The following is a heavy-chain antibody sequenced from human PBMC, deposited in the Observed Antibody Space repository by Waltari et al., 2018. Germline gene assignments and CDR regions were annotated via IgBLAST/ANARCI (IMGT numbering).Heavy chain of an antibody. CDR2: IIPIFGKA. Sequence: QVQLVHSGAEVKKPGSSVKVSCKAAGSTFSSYAISGVRQAPGQGLEWRGGIIPIFGKANYAQKFQGRVTMTRNNSISTAYMELSSLRSEDTAVYYCAGEAAGATPFDCWGQRTLVTVS. CDR3: AGEAAGATPFDC. J-gene: IGHJ4*02. V-gene: IGHV1-69*05. D-gene: IGHD1-26*01. CDR1: GSTFSSYA.